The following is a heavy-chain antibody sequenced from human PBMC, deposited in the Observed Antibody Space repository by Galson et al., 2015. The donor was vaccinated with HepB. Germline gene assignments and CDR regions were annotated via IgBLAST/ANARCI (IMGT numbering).Heavy chain of an antibody. V-gene: IGHV3-23*01. CDR3: ARLAYYYAMDV. CDR1: GFTFSSYA. J-gene: IGHJ6*02. Sequence: SLRLSCAASGFTFSSYAMNWVRQAPGRGLEWVSTISGSGGYTYYADSVKGRFTISRDNSKNTLYLQMNSLRAEDTAIYYCARLAYYYAMDVWGQGTTVTVSS. D-gene: IGHD3-3*02. CDR2: ISGSGGYT.